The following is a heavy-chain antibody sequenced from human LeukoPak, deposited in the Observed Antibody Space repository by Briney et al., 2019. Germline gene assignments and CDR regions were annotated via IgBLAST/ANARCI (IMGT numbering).Heavy chain of an antibody. Sequence: SQTLSLTCTVSGGSISSGGYYWSWIRQHPGKGLEWIGYIYYSGSTYYNPSLKSRVTISVDMSKNQFSLKLSSVTAADTAVYYCARVPSMVLGPIDYWGQGTLVTVSS. J-gene: IGHJ4*02. CDR1: GGSISSGGYY. CDR2: IYYSGST. D-gene: IGHD3-10*01. V-gene: IGHV4-31*03. CDR3: ARVPSMVLGPIDY.